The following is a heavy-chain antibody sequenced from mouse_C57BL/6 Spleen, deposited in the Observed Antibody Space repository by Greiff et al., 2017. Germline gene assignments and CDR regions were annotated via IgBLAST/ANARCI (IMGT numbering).Heavy chain of an antibody. CDR1: GYTFTSYG. CDR3: ARREAGSAMDY. J-gene: IGHJ4*01. D-gene: IGHD4-1*01. CDR2: IYPRSGNT. Sequence: QVHVKQSGAELARPGASAKLSCKASGYTFTSYGISWVKQRTGQGLEWIGEIYPRSGNTYYNEKFKGKATLTADKSSSTAYMELRSLTSEDSAVYFCARREAGSAMDYWGQGTSVTVSS. V-gene: IGHV1-81*01.